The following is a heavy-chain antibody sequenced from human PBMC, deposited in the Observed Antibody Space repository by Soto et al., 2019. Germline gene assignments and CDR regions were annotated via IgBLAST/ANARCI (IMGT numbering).Heavy chain of an antibody. CDR3: ARDLVGATPEYFQH. Sequence: EVQLVESGGGLVQPGGSLRLSCAASGFSVSSNYMSWVRQAPGKGLEWVSVIYSGGGTYYADSVKGRFTISRDNSKNTMYLQMNSLIAEDTAVYYCARDLVGATPEYFQHWGQGTLVTVSS. CDR1: GFSVSSNY. D-gene: IGHD1-26*01. CDR2: IYSGGGT. J-gene: IGHJ1*01. V-gene: IGHV3-66*01.